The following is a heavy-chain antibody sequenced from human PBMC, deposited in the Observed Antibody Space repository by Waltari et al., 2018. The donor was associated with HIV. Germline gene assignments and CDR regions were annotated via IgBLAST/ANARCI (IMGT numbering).Heavy chain of an antibody. CDR2: IWYDGSNK. CDR1: GFTFSSYG. V-gene: IGHV3-33*01. CDR3: ARAPRVVAATLYSSRGYFQH. Sequence: QVQLVESGGGVVQPGRSLRLSCAASGFTFSSYGMHWVRQAPGKGLEWVAVIWYDGSNKDYADSVKGRFTISRDNSKNTLYLQMNSLRAEDTAVYYCARAPRVVAATLYSSRGYFQHWGQGTLVTVSS. D-gene: IGHD2-15*01. J-gene: IGHJ1*01.